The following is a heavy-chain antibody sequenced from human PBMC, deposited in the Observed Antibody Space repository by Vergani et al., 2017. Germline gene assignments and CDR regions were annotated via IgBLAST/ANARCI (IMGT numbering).Heavy chain of an antibody. CDR3: TRGLPRTLTTETYYFDD. Sequence: QVQLVQSGAEVKKPGASVKLSCKASGYSFTTYDINWVRQALGHGLEWVGWINPNSGNTGYARRFEGRVTITRDTAISTAYMELSGLYSDDTAVYYCTRGLPRTLTTETYYFDDWRQGTLVSVSP. CDR2: INPNSGNT. J-gene: IGHJ4*02. CDR1: GYSFTTYD. V-gene: IGHV1-8*03. D-gene: IGHD1-14*01.